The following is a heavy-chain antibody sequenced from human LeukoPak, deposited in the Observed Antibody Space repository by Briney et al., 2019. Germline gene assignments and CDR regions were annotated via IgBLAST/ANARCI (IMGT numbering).Heavy chain of an antibody. J-gene: IGHJ4*02. CDR2: MYYTANS. CDR3: ARSQSQSGSYRYYFAY. CDR1: GVSVGSAGYY. D-gene: IGHD1-26*01. Sequence: SETLSLTCSVSGVSVGSAGYYWTWIRQPPGKGLEWIGYMYYTANSIYNPFLKSRVTMSLDPSQNEFSLRLTSVTAADTAVYYCARSQSQSGSYRYYFAYWGQGILVTVSS. V-gene: IGHV4-61*08.